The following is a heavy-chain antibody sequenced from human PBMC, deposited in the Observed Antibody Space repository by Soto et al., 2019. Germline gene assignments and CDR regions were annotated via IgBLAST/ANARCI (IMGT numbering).Heavy chain of an antibody. V-gene: IGHV3-23*01. J-gene: IGHJ6*03. CDR3: AKEEATTSRSFYYYYMDV. Sequence: EVRLLESGGGLVQPGGSLRLSCAASGFTFSSYAMSWVRQAPGKGLEWVSAISGSGGSTYYADSVKGRFTISRDNSKNTLYLQMNSLRAEDTAVYYCAKEEATTSRSFYYYYMDVWGKGTTVTVSS. D-gene: IGHD5-12*01. CDR1: GFTFSSYA. CDR2: ISGSGGST.